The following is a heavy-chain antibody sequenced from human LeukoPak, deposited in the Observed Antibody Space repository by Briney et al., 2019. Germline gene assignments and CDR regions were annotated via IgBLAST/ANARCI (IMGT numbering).Heavy chain of an antibody. CDR3: ARDWGRRYSSGWYGDFDY. CDR1: GFTFSNYA. V-gene: IGHV3-30-3*01. J-gene: IGHJ4*02. D-gene: IGHD6-19*01. CDR2: ISYDGSDK. Sequence: GGTLRLSCAASGFTFSNYAMHWVRQAPGKGLEWVAVISYDGSDKYYADSVKGRFTISRDNSKNTLYLQMNSLRPEDTAVYYCARDWGRRYSSGWYGDFDYWGQGTLVTVSS.